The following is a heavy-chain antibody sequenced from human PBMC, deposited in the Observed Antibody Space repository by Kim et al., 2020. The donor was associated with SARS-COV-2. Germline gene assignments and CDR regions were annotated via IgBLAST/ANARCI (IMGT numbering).Heavy chain of an antibody. J-gene: IGHJ5*02. CDR1: GFTFSNNG. V-gene: IGHV3-30*18. CDR2: ISHDGSSK. CDR3: AKDWGGSGWYTWFDP. D-gene: IGHD6-19*01. Sequence: GGSLRLSCAASGFTFSNNGMHWVRQAPGKGLEWVTMISHDGSSKQYIDSVRGRFTISRDISKNTLYLQMDSLRYEDTAVYYCAKDWGGSGWYTWFDPWGQGTLVTVSS.